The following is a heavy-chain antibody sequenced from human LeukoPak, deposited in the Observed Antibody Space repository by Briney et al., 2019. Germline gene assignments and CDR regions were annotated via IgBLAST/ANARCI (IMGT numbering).Heavy chain of an antibody. D-gene: IGHD2-21*01. CDR1: GDFISPRR. V-gene: IGHV4-4*07. CDR3: ARDWEFCGGFSCYPYWYDS. J-gene: IGHJ5*01. Sequence: SETLSLTCTVSGDFISPRRLSWIRQPAGKGLEFVGRMAQSGNTDYNPSLRSRLTMSLDTSKKQFSLKLSSVTAADTAVYYCARDWEFCGGFSCYPYWYDSWGQGILVTVSS. CDR2: MAQSGNT.